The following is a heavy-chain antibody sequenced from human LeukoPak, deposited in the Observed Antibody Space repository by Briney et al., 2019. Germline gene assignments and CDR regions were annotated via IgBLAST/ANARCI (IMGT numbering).Heavy chain of an antibody. V-gene: IGHV1-24*01. D-gene: IGHD2-2*01. J-gene: IGHJ4*02. Sequence: ASVKVSCKVSGYTLTELSMHWVRQAPGKGLEWMGGFDPEDGETIYAQKFQGRVTMTEDTSTDTAYMELSSLRSEDTAVYYCATVLHYTSCYRDWAQGTLVTVSS. CDR1: GYTLTELS. CDR3: ATVLHYTSCYRD. CDR2: FDPEDGET.